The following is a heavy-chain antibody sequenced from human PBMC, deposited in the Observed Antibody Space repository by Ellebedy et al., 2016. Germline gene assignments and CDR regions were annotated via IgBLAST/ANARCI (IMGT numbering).Heavy chain of an antibody. CDR3: ASGGPYYYGSGSSWPFDI. V-gene: IGHV4-34*01. CDR1: GRSSTAYY. J-gene: IGHJ3*02. D-gene: IGHD3-10*01. Sequence: SETLSLXXAVYGRSSTAYYCSCIRHPPGKGLEWIGAINHSGSTNYNPSLKSRVTISVDTSKNQFSLKLSSVTAADTAVYYCASGGPYYYGSGSSWPFDIWGQGTMVTVSS. CDR2: INHSGST.